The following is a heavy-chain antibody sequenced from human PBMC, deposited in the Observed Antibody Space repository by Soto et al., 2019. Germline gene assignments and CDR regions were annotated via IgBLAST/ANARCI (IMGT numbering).Heavy chain of an antibody. J-gene: IGHJ6*02. CDR2: INSDGSST. CDR1: GFTFSSYW. Sequence: GGSLRLSCAASGFTFSSYWMHWVRQAPGKGLVWVSRINSDGSSTSYADSVKGRFTISRDNAKNTLYLQMNGLRAEDTAVYYCARGHSMSSRDYYYYYGMDVWGQGTTVTVSS. CDR3: ARGHSMSSRDYYYYYGMDV. D-gene: IGHD6-6*01. V-gene: IGHV3-74*01.